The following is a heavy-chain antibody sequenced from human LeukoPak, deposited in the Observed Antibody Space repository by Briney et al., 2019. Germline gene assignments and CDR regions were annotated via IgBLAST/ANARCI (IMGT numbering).Heavy chain of an antibody. Sequence: WASVKVSFTASGGTFGSYAISWVRQAPGQGLEWMGGIIPIFGTANYAQKFQGRVTITADESTSTAYMELSSLRSEDTAVYYCARVSDYYYYGMDVWGQGTTVTVSS. V-gene: IGHV1-69*13. CDR1: GGTFGSYA. CDR2: IIPIFGTA. J-gene: IGHJ6*02. CDR3: ARVSDYYYYGMDV.